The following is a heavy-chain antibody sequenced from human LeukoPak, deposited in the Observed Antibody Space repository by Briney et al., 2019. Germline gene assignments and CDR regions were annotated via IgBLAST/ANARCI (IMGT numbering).Heavy chain of an antibody. Sequence: PSETLSLTCTVSGGSISSSSYYWGWIRQPPGKGLEWIGSIYYSGSTYYNPSLKSRVTISVDTSKNQFSLKLSSVTAADTAVYYCASLHSSSWYLVAQVRYYFDYWGQGTLVTVSS. CDR2: IYYSGST. D-gene: IGHD6-13*01. V-gene: IGHV4-39*01. CDR1: GGSISSSSYY. CDR3: ASLHSSSWYLVAQVRYYFDY. J-gene: IGHJ4*02.